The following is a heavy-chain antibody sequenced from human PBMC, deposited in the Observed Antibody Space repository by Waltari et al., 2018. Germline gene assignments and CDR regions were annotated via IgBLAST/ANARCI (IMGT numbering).Heavy chain of an antibody. D-gene: IGHD6-19*01. CDR2: IYSGGST. V-gene: IGHV3-23*03. CDR1: GFTFSSYA. Sequence: EVQLLESGGGLVQPGGSLRLSCAASGFTFSSYAMSWVRQAPGKGLEWVSVIYSGGSTYYADSVKGRFTISRDNSKTTLYLQMNSLRAEDTAVYYCAKDPKSSGWLDYWGQGTLVTVSS. J-gene: IGHJ4*02. CDR3: AKDPKSSGWLDY.